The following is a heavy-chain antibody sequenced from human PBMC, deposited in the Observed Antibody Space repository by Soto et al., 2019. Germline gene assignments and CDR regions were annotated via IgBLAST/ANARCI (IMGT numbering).Heavy chain of an antibody. Sequence: PSETLSLTCAVYGGSFSGYYWSWIRQPPGKGLEWIGEINHSGSTNYNPSLKSRVTISVDTSKNQFSLKLSSVTAADTAVYYCARGSYCSSNSCPRPYGMDVWGQGTKVTVSS. V-gene: IGHV4-34*01. D-gene: IGHD2-2*01. CDR3: ARGSYCSSNSCPRPYGMDV. CDR1: GGSFSGYY. J-gene: IGHJ6*02. CDR2: INHSGST.